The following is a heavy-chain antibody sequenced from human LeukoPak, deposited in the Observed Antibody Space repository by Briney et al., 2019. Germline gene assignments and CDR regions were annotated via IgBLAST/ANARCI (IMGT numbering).Heavy chain of an antibody. V-gene: IGHV4-61*08. CDR1: GGSISSGGYY. CDR3: ARAGYDTATGYCGAFDI. J-gene: IGHJ3*02. CDR2: MYYSGST. D-gene: IGHD3-9*01. Sequence: SETLSPTCTVSGGSISSGGYYWSWIRQPPGKGLEWIGLMYYSGSTYYNPSLKSRVSLSVDTSKNQFSLKLNSVTAADTAVYYCARAGYDTATGYCGAFDIWGQGTMVTVSS.